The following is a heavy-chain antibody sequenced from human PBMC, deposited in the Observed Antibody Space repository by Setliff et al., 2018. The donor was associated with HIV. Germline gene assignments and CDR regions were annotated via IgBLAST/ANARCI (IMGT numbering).Heavy chain of an antibody. D-gene: IGHD6-13*01. CDR1: GASISDYY. CDR3: AREVSWSFDY. J-gene: IGHJ4*02. V-gene: IGHV4-4*08. CDR2: ISNSGST. Sequence: SETLSLTCTVSGASISDYYWSWIRQTPGKGLEWIGYISNSGSTNYNPSQKSRVTISVDASKSQISLKVSSVTAADTAVYYCAREVSWSFDYWGQGTLVTVSS.